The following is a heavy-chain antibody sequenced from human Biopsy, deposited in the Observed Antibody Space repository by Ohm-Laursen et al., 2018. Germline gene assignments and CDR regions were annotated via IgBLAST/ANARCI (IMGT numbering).Heavy chain of an antibody. CDR3: TRVRTFGGVIGGCYFDS. CDR2: IHYNGNT. D-gene: IGHD3-16*02. V-gene: IGHV4-59*08. CDR1: GGSINSNF. J-gene: IGHJ4*02. Sequence: TLALTRTVSGGSINSNFWTWIRQPPGKALECIGYIHYNGNTNYNPSLRSRVTISVDTSQNQFSLGLNSVTAGDPAVYYFTRVRTFGGVIGGCYFDSWGQGILVTVSS.